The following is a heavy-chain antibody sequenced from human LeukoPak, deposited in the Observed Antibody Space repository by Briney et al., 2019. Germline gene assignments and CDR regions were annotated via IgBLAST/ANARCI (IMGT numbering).Heavy chain of an antibody. J-gene: IGHJ6*03. CDR1: GYTFTSYG. CDR3: ARNTEGYSSSWWTRDYYYYYMDV. CDR2: ISAYNGNT. V-gene: IGHV1-18*01. Sequence: ASVKVSCKASGYTFTSYGISWVRQAPGQGLEWMGWISAYNGNTNYAQKLQGRVTMTTDTSTSTAYMELRSLRSDATAVYYCARNTEGYSSSWWTRDYYYYYMDVWGKGTTVTVSS. D-gene: IGHD6-13*01.